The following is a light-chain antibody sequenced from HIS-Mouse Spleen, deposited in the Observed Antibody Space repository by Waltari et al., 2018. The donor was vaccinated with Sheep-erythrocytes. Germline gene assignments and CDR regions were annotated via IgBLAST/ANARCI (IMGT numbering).Light chain of an antibody. CDR3: CSYAGSYNHV. V-gene: IGLV2-11*01. Sequence: QSALTQPASVSGSPGQSITISCTGTSSDVGGYNYVSWYQQPPGKAPKLLIYDVSKRPSGVPDSVSGSKSGNTASLTSSGLQAEDEADYYCCSYAGSYNHVFATGTKVTVL. J-gene: IGLJ1*01. CDR2: DVS. CDR1: SSDVGGYNY.